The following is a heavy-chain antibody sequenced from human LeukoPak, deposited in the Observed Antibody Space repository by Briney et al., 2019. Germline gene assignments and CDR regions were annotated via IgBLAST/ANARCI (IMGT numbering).Heavy chain of an antibody. CDR1: GYTFTSYG. D-gene: IGHD3-3*01. Sequence: GASVKVSCKASGYTFTSYGISWVRQAPGQGLEWMGWINPNSGGTNYAQKFQGRVTMTRDTSISTAYMELSRLRSDDTAVYYCARDRLRFLEWLSTSRPRNWFDPWGQGTLVTVSS. J-gene: IGHJ5*02. CDR3: ARDRLRFLEWLSTSRPRNWFDP. CDR2: INPNSGGT. V-gene: IGHV1-2*02.